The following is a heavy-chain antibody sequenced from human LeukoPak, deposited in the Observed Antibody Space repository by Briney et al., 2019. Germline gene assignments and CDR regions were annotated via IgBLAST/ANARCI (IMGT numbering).Heavy chain of an antibody. Sequence: AGGSLRLSCAASGFTFSDYTLHWVRQAPGKGLEWVALISYDGSNKYYVGSVKDRFTISRDNSKNTLYLQMNSLRAEDTAMYYCAEDQQLQPFHYWGQGTLVTVSS. J-gene: IGHJ4*02. V-gene: IGHV3-30*04. CDR1: GFTFSDYT. CDR2: ISYDGSNK. CDR3: AEDQQLQPFHY. D-gene: IGHD1-1*01.